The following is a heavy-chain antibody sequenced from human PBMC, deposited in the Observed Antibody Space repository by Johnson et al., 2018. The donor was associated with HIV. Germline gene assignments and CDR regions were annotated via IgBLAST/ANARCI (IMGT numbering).Heavy chain of an antibody. J-gene: IGHJ3*02. V-gene: IGHV3-30*14. Sequence: QVQLVESGGGVVQPGRSLRLSCAASGFTFNSYAMHWVRQAPGKGLEWVAVIYSGGSTYYADSVKGRFTISRDNSKNTLYLQMNSLRAEDTAVYYCARDGGEWLLSTAFDIWGQGTMVTVSS. CDR1: GFTFNSYA. CDR2: IYSGGST. D-gene: IGHD3-3*01. CDR3: ARDGGEWLLSTAFDI.